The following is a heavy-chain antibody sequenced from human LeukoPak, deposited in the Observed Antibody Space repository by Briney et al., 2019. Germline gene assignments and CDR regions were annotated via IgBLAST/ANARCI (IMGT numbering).Heavy chain of an antibody. CDR2: ISSSSSYI. V-gene: IGHV3-21*01. D-gene: IGHD6-6*01. Sequence: GGSLRLSCAASGFTFSSYSMNWVRQAPGKGLGRVSSISSSSSYIYYADSVKGRFTISRDNAKNSLYLQMNSLRAEDTAVYYCARGGSSDSYYYYYYMDVWGKGTTVTVSS. J-gene: IGHJ6*03. CDR1: GFTFSSYS. CDR3: ARGGSSDSYYYYYYMDV.